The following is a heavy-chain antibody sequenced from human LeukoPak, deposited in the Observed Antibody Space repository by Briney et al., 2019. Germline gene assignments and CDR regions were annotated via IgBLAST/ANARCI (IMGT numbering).Heavy chain of an antibody. V-gene: IGHV3-21*01. CDR2: ISSRSRYI. CDR1: RFTFSSYS. J-gene: IGHJ4*02. D-gene: IGHD2/OR15-2a*01. Sequence: GGSLRLSCAASRFTFSSYSMNWVRQAPGKGLEWVSSISSRSRYIYYADSVKGRFTISKDNAKNTVYLQMNSLRAEDTAVYYCVSFYETYWGRGTLVTVSS. CDR3: VSFYETY.